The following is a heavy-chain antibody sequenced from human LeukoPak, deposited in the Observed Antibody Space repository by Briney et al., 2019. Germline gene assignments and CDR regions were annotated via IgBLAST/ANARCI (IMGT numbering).Heavy chain of an antibody. CDR2: IYTSGST. V-gene: IGHV4-4*07. CDR1: GGSISSYY. J-gene: IGHJ5*02. D-gene: IGHD6-19*01. Sequence: PSETLSLTCTVSGGSISSYYWSWIRQPAGEGLEWIGRIYTSGSTNYNPSLKSRVPMSVAPSKNQFSLKLSSVPAADTAVYYCARGGSIAVAGTKTWFDPWGQGTLVTVSS. CDR3: ARGGSIAVAGTKTWFDP.